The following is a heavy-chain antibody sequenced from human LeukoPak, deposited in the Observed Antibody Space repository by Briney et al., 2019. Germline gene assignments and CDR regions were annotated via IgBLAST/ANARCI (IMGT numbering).Heavy chain of an antibody. CDR3: ARGKSGYDYGLDH. D-gene: IGHD5-12*01. J-gene: IGHJ4*02. CDR2: LIPVFGTT. CDR1: GGTFSSHA. V-gene: IGHV1-69*05. Sequence: SVKVSCKASGGTFSSHAISWVRQAPGQGLERVAGLIPVFGTTNYAEKFQGRVTITTDESTRTSYMELRSLKSDDTAVYYCARGKSGYDYGLDHWGQGILVIVSS.